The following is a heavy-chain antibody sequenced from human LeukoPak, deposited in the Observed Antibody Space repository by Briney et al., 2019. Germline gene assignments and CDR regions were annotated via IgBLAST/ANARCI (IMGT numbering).Heavy chain of an antibody. Sequence: GGSLRLSCAASGFTFSDYYMSWIRQAPGKRLERGSYISSSGSTIYYADSVKGRFTISRDNAKNSLYLQMNSLRAEDTAVYYCARDATVGATDYWGQGTLVTVSS. J-gene: IGHJ4*02. CDR3: ARDATVGATDY. V-gene: IGHV3-11*04. D-gene: IGHD1-26*01. CDR1: GFTFSDYY. CDR2: ISSSGSTI.